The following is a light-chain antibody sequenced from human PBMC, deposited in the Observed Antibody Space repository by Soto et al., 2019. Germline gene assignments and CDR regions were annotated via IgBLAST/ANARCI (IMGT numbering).Light chain of an antibody. J-gene: IGKJ3*01. Sequence: EVVLTQSPGTLSLSPGESATLSCRASQSVRGNYFAWYQQRPGQAPRLLVYGPSVRAEGIPDRFRGSGSRTDFNLTVNRVEPEDFAVYYCDQFGMSPFTFGPGTTLDIK. V-gene: IGKV3-20*01. CDR1: QSVRGNY. CDR2: GPS. CDR3: DQFGMSPFT.